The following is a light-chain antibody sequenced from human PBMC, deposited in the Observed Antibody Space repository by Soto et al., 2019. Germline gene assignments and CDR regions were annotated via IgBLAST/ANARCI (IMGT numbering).Light chain of an antibody. CDR1: SSDVGGYNY. CDR2: DVR. V-gene: IGLV2-14*01. CDR3: TSYTSSSTLYV. J-gene: IGLJ1*01. Sequence: PVLTQLASVSECTSQSITNSCTETSSDVGGYNYVSWYQQHPGKAPKLMIYDVRNRASGASNRFSGSKSGNTASLTISGLQAEDEADYYCTSYTSSSTLYVFGTGTKVTVL.